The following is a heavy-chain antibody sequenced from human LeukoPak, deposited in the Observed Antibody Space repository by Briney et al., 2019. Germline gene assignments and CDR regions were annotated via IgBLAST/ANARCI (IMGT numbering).Heavy chain of an antibody. CDR2: IYPSDSET. CDR1: GYGFTSYW. J-gene: IGHJ4*02. Sequence: GESLKISCKGSGYGFTSYWIAWVRQMPGKGLEWMGIIYPSDSETTYSPSFQGQVTISADKSISTAYLQWSSLTASDTAMYYCARSVGATPLDYWGQGTPVTVSS. CDR3: ARSVGATPLDY. V-gene: IGHV5-51*01. D-gene: IGHD1-26*01.